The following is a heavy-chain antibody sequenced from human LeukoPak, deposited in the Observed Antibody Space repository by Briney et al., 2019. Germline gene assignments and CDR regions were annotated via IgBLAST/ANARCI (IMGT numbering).Heavy chain of an antibody. V-gene: IGHV3-30-3*01. CDR1: GFTFSSYA. CDR3: ARDRHTSYDY. J-gene: IGHJ4*02. CDR2: ISYDGSNK. Sequence: PGRSLRLSCAASGFTFSSYAMHWVRQAPGKGLEWVAVISYDGSNKYYADSVKGRFTISRDNSKNTLYLQMNSLRAEDTAVYYCARDRHTSYDYWGQGTLVTVSS. D-gene: IGHD5-18*01.